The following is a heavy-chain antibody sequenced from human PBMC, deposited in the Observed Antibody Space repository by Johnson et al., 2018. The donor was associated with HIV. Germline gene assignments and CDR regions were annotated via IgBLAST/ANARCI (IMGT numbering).Heavy chain of an antibody. CDR2: INWNGGST. J-gene: IGHJ3*02. CDR3: ARDRTGMVYAIDAFDI. Sequence: VQLVESGGGVVRPGGSLRLSCAASGFIFDDYGMTWVRQAPGKGLEWVSNINWNGGSTGYADSVKGRFTISRDNAKNSLYLQMNSLRAEDTALYYCARDRTGMVYAIDAFDIWGQGTMVTVSS. V-gene: IGHV3-20*04. CDR1: GFIFDDYG. D-gene: IGHD2-8*01.